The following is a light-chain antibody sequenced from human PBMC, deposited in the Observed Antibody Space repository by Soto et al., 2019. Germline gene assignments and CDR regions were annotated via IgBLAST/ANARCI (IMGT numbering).Light chain of an antibody. CDR2: GAS. Sequence: EIVLTQSPATLSLSPGERATVSCSASQSVSTYLAWYQQNPGQAPILLICGASNRSTAIPDRFSGSGSGTDFTLTISRLEPEDFAVYYCQQDGSSPRTFGQGTKVDI. V-gene: IGKV3-20*01. CDR3: QQDGSSPRT. J-gene: IGKJ1*01. CDR1: QSVSTY.